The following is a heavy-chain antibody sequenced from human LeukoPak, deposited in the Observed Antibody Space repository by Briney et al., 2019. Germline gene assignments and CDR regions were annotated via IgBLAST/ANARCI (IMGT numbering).Heavy chain of an antibody. Sequence: SETLSLTCTVSGGSIGSYYWGWIRQPAGKGLEWIGRFYTSGSTDYNPSLKSRVIISVDKSKNQFSLKLSSVTAADTAIYYCARETYMDVWGRGIRVTVSS. CDR3: ARETYMDV. V-gene: IGHV4-4*07. CDR2: FYTSGST. J-gene: IGHJ6*04. CDR1: GGSIGSYY.